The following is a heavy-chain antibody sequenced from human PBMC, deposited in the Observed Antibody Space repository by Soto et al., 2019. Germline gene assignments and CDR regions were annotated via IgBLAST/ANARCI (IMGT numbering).Heavy chain of an antibody. Sequence: ASVKVSCKASGFTFTSSAVQWVRQARGQRLEWIGWIVVGSGNTNYAQKFQERVTITRDMSTSTARMELSSLRSEDTAVYYCAADTNKQQLYYYYGMDVWGQGTTVTVSS. CDR1: GFTFTSSA. CDR3: AADTNKQQLYYYYGMDV. V-gene: IGHV1-58*01. D-gene: IGHD6-13*01. J-gene: IGHJ6*02. CDR2: IVVGSGNT.